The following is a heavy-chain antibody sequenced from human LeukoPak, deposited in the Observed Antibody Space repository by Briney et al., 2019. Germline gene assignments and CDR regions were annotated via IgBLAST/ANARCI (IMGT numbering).Heavy chain of an antibody. CDR2: INHSGST. Sequence: PSETLSLTCAVYGGSFSGYYWSWIRQPPGKGLEWIGEINHSGSTNYNPSLKSRVTISVDTSKNQLSLKLSSVTAADTAVYYRARGRTLGYCSSTSCPSNDYWGQGTLVTVSS. J-gene: IGHJ4*02. CDR1: GGSFSGYY. CDR3: ARGRTLGYCSSTSCPSNDY. D-gene: IGHD2-2*01. V-gene: IGHV4-34*01.